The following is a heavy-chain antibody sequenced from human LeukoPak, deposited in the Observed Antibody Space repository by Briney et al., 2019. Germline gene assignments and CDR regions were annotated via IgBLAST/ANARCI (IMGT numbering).Heavy chain of an antibody. CDR2: ISSSGSTI. CDR3: AREHYYGSGSFLDY. V-gene: IGHV3-48*03. CDR1: GFTFSSYE. J-gene: IGHJ4*02. D-gene: IGHD3-10*01. Sequence: GGSLRLSCAASGFTFSSYEMNWVRQAPGKGLEWVSYISSSGSTIYYADSVKGRFTISRDNAKNSLYLQMNSLRAEDTAVYYCAREHYYGSGSFLDYWGQGTLVTVSS.